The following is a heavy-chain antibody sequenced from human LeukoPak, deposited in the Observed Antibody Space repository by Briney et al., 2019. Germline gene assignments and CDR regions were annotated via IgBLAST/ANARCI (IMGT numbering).Heavy chain of an antibody. V-gene: IGHV3-30-3*01. CDR2: ISNDGNDK. Sequence: GGSLTLSCAASGFTFSNYAMHWVRQAPGKGLEWVALISNDGNDKYYADSLKGRFTISRDNSKNKLYLQMNSLRVEDTLLRYCARYAWSLGPAPGTPLFDYWGQGTLVTVSS. CDR3: ARYAWSLGPAPGTPLFDY. J-gene: IGHJ4*02. CDR1: GFTFSNYA. D-gene: IGHD6-13*01.